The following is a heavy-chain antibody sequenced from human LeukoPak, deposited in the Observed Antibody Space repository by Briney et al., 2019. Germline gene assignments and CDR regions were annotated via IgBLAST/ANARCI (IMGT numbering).Heavy chain of an antibody. Sequence: GGSLRLSCAASEVTFSTYTMTWVRQAPGKGLEWVSYISSGSRTVYYADSVKGRFTISRDNAKNSLYLQMNSLRAEDTAVYYCAREKYYYDNSGYYVSGGSDYWGQGTLVTVSS. CDR1: EVTFSTYT. D-gene: IGHD3-22*01. J-gene: IGHJ4*02. V-gene: IGHV3-48*01. CDR3: AREKYYYDNSGYYVSGGSDY. CDR2: ISSGSRTV.